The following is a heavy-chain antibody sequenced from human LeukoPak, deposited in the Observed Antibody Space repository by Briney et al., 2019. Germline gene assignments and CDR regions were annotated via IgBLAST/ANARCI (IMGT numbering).Heavy chain of an antibody. CDR2: INPNSGGT. Sequence: ASVKVSCKASGYTFTGYYMHWVRQAPGQGLEWMGWINPNSGGTNYAQKLQGRVTMTTDTSTSTAYMELRSLRSDDTAVYYCARVSSSGWYDGYWGQGTLVTVSS. D-gene: IGHD6-19*01. V-gene: IGHV1-2*02. CDR1: GYTFTGYY. J-gene: IGHJ4*02. CDR3: ARVSSSGWYDGY.